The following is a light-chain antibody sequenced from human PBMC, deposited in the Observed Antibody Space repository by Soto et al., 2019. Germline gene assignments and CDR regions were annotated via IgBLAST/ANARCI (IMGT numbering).Light chain of an antibody. Sequence: EIVLTQSPATLSLSPGERATLSCRASQSVSSYLAWYQQKPGQAPRLLIYDASNRATGVPARFRGSGYGTDFTLTISTPEPEYFAVYYCQQRSNWPLSFGGGTEVEIK. CDR2: DAS. J-gene: IGKJ4*01. CDR1: QSVSSY. CDR3: QQRSNWPLS. V-gene: IGKV3-11*01.